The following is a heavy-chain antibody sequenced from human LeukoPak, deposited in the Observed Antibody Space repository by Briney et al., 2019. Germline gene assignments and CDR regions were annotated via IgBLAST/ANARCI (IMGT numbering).Heavy chain of an antibody. CDR2: IYYSGST. V-gene: IGHV4-61*01. J-gene: IGHJ4*02. CDR1: GGSVSSGSYY. D-gene: IGHD1-7*01. Sequence: PSETLSLTCTVSGGSVSSGSYYWSWIRQPPGKGLEWIGYIYYSGSTKYNPSLKSRVTISVDASKTQFSLKLNSVTAADTAVYYCARGSRELYYFDYWGQGTLVTVSS. CDR3: ARGSRELYYFDY.